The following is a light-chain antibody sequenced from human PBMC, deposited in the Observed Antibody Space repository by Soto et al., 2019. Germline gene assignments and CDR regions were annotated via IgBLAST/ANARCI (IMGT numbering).Light chain of an antibody. CDR2: GAS. CDR3: QQYGSSPYT. V-gene: IGKV3-20*01. CDR1: QPVSTSS. J-gene: IGKJ2*01. Sequence: ERELRQYARTRTLYPGERATLSCRATQPVSTSSFAWYQQKPGQAPRLLISGASSRATGIPDRFSGSGSGTDFTLTISSLEPEDFAVYFCQQYGSSPYTFGQGTKVDI.